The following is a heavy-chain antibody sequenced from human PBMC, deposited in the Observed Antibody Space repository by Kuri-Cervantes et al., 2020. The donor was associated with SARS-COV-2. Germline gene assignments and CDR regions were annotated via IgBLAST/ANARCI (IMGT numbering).Heavy chain of an antibody. J-gene: IGHJ4*02. CDR1: RFTFSSYD. D-gene: IGHD5-12*01. CDR2: IGTAGDT. Sequence: GGSLRLSCAASRFTFSSYDMHWVRQATGKGLEWVSAIGTAGDTYYPDSVKGRFTISRDNSKNTLYLQMNSLRAEDTAVYYCARELTKYSGYDCWGQGTLVTVSS. V-gene: IGHV3-13*01. CDR3: ARELTKYSGYDC.